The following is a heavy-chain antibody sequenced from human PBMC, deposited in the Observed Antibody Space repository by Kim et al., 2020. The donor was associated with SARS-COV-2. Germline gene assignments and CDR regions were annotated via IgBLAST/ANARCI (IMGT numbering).Heavy chain of an antibody. Sequence: SVKVSCKASGGTFSSYAISWVRQAPGQGLEWMGGIIPIFGTANYAQKFQGRVTITADESTSTAYMELSSLRSEDTAVYYCARRVSSGWKDYYYYGMDVWGQGTTVTVSS. CDR1: GGTFSSYA. V-gene: IGHV1-69*13. CDR3: ARRVSSGWKDYYYYGMDV. D-gene: IGHD6-19*01. J-gene: IGHJ6*02. CDR2: IIPIFGTA.